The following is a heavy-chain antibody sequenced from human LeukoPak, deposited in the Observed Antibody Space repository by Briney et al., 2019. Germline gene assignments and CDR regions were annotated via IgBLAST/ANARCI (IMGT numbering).Heavy chain of an antibody. CDR2: ISSTSIYT. Sequence: KPGGSLRLSCAASGFTFSDYYMSWIRQAPGKGLEWVSDISSTSIYTNYADSVKGRFTISRDNAKNSLYLQMNSLGAEDTAVYYCAREDGYSSSWYSDYWGQGTLVTVSS. J-gene: IGHJ4*02. CDR3: AREDGYSSSWYSDY. V-gene: IGHV3-11*05. CDR1: GFTFSDYY. D-gene: IGHD6-13*01.